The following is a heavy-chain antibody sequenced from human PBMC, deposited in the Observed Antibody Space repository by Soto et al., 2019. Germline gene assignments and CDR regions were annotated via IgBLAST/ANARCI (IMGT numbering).Heavy chain of an antibody. Sequence: GGSLRLSCAASGFTFSSYSMNWVRQAPGKGLEWVSSISSSSSYIYYADSVKGRFTISRDNAKNSLYLQMNSLRAEDTAVYYCARDLKDIVVVPAALYYYYGMDVWGQGTTVTVSS. D-gene: IGHD2-2*01. V-gene: IGHV3-21*01. J-gene: IGHJ6*02. CDR2: ISSSSSYI. CDR3: ARDLKDIVVVPAALYYYYGMDV. CDR1: GFTFSSYS.